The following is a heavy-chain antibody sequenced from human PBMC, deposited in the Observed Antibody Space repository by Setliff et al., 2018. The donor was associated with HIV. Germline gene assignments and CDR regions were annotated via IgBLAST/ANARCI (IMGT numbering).Heavy chain of an antibody. CDR1: GFTFNNYG. D-gene: IGHD1-26*01. V-gene: IGHV3-33*01. CDR2: IWYDGSDG. Sequence: GGSLRLSCVGSGFTFNNYGMHWVRQAPGKGLEWVAVIWYDGSDGFYADSVKGRFTISRDNSKNTLFLQMNSLRPEDTATYYCVRDPIEGYPDYFDYWGQGTLVTVSS. CDR3: VRDPIEGYPDYFDY. J-gene: IGHJ4*02.